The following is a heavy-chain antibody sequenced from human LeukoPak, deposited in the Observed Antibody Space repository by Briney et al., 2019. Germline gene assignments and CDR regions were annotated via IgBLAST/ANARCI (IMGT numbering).Heavy chain of an antibody. CDR1: GFTFSSYW. D-gene: IGHD2-8*01. V-gene: IGHV3-7*04. CDR3: ARGRVLMVYAIHAPYYYYMDV. CDR2: IKQDGSEK. Sequence: GGSLRLSCAASGFTFSSYWMSWVRQAPGKGLEWVANIKQDGSEKYYVDSVKGRFTISRDNAKNSLYLQMNSLRAEDTAVYYCARGRVLMVYAIHAPYYYYMDVWGKGTTVTVSS. J-gene: IGHJ6*03.